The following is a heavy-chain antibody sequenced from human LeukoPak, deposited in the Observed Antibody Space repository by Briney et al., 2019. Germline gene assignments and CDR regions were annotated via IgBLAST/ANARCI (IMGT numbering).Heavy chain of an antibody. Sequence: GRSLRLSCAASGFTFSSYAMHWVRQAPGKGLEWVAVISYDGSNKYYADSVKGRFTISRDNSKNTLYLQMNSLRAEDTAVYYCAKGTYCGGDCYYFDYWGQGTLVTVSS. CDR3: AKGTYCGGDCYYFDY. CDR2: ISYDGSNK. D-gene: IGHD2-21*01. CDR1: GFTFSSYA. V-gene: IGHV3-30-3*01. J-gene: IGHJ4*02.